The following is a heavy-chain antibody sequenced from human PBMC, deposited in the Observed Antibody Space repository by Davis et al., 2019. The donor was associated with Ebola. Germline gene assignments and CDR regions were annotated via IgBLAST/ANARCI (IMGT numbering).Heavy chain of an antibody. J-gene: IGHJ4*02. D-gene: IGHD3-10*01. CDR3: ARVGGTMVRGVIGY. CDR1: GFTFSSYA. V-gene: IGHV3-30-3*01. CDR2: ISYDGSNK. Sequence: PGGSLRLSCAASGFTFSSYAMHWVRQAPGKGLEWVAVISYDGSNKYYADSVKGRFTISRDNSKNTLYLQMNSLRAEDTAVYYCARVGGTMVRGVIGYWGQGTLVTVSS.